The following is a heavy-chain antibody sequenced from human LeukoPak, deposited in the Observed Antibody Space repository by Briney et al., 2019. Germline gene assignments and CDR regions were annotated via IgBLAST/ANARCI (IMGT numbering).Heavy chain of an antibody. V-gene: IGHV5-51*01. CDR3: ARFVPQYGKAFDY. CDR1: GYSFTNYW. CDR2: IYPGDSDT. J-gene: IGHJ4*02. D-gene: IGHD2-8*01. Sequence: KPGGSLRLSCKGSGYSFTNYWIGWVRQMPGKGLEWMGIIYPGDSDTRYSPSFQGQVTISADKSISTAYLQWSSLKASDTAMYYCARFVPQYGKAFDYWGQGTLVTVSS.